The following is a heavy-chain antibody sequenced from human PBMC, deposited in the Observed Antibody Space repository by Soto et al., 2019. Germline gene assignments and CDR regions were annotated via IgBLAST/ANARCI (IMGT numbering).Heavy chain of an antibody. D-gene: IGHD5-12*01. V-gene: IGHV4-30-2*01. CDR2: IYHIGST. J-gene: IGHJ4*02. CDR3: AAGGGLPRYY. Sequence: QLQLQESGSGLVKPSQTLSLTYAVSGGSISSGGYSWSWIRQPPGKGLEWIGYIYHIGSTYYNPSLKTRVTISVDRSKNQFSLKLSSVTAADTAVYYCAAGGGLPRYYWGQGTLVTVSS. CDR1: GGSISSGGYS.